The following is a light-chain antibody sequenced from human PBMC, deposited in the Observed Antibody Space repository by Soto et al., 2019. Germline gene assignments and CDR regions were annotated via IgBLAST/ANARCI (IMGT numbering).Light chain of an antibody. CDR2: GAS. V-gene: IGKV3-15*01. CDR1: QSVSST. Sequence: EIVMTQSPAPLSVSPGERATLSCRASQSVSSTLAWYQQKPGQAPRLLIYGASTRATGIPARFSGSGSGTEFTLTISSLQSEDFAVYYCQQYNNWPYTFGQGTKLEIK. CDR3: QQYNNWPYT. J-gene: IGKJ2*01.